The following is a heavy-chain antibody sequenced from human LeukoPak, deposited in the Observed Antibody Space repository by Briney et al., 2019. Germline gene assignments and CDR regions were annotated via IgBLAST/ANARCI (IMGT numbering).Heavy chain of an antibody. CDR1: GYTFTTYF. CDR3: ARYWAEPAATDDAFDI. CDR2: INPYSGDT. Sequence: ASVKVSCKTSGYTFTTYFVHWVRQAPGQGLEWMGGINPYSGDTKYAQKFQGRVTMTRDTSISTAYMELSKLMSDDTAVYYCARYWAEPAATDDAFDIWGQGTMVVASS. J-gene: IGHJ3*02. V-gene: IGHV1-2*02. D-gene: IGHD2-15*01.